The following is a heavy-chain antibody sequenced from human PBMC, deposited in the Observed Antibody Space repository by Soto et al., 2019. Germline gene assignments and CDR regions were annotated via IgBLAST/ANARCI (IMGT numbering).Heavy chain of an antibody. Sequence: GGSLRLSCAASGFTFSSYSMNWVRQAPGKGLEWVSSISSSSSYIYYADSVKGRFTISRDNAKNSLYLQMNSLRAEDTAVYYCARAPYYYDSSGYYFDYWGQGTLVTVSS. V-gene: IGHV3-21*01. J-gene: IGHJ4*02. CDR2: ISSSSSYI. CDR3: ARAPYYYDSSGYYFDY. D-gene: IGHD3-22*01. CDR1: GFTFSSYS.